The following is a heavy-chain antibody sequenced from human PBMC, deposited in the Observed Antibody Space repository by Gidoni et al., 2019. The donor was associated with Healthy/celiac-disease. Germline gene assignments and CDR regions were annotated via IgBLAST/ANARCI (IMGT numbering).Heavy chain of an antibody. J-gene: IGHJ6*02. CDR1: GYSFTSYW. Sequence: EVQLVQSGAEVKKPGESLRISCKGSGYSFTSYWISWVRQMPGKGLEWMGRIDPSDSYTNYSPSFQGHVTISADKSISTAYLQWSSLKASDTAMYYCARLPLGVPAAPTGYYYGMDVWGQGTTVTVSS. CDR2: IDPSDSYT. D-gene: IGHD2-2*01. CDR3: ARLPLGVPAAPTGYYYGMDV. V-gene: IGHV5-10-1*03.